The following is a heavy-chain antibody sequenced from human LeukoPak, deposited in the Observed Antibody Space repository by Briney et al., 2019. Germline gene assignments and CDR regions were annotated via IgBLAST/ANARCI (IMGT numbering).Heavy chain of an antibody. J-gene: IGHJ4*02. CDR3: AKDHRRILDCSGGSCPLSFPDY. Sequence: GRSLRLSCAASGFTFSSYGMHWVRQAPGKGLEWVAVISYGRSNKYYADSVKGRFTISRDNSKNTLYLQMNSLRAEDTAVYYCAKDHRRILDCSGGSCPLSFPDYWGQGTLVTVSS. D-gene: IGHD2-15*01. V-gene: IGHV3-30*18. CDR2: ISYGRSNK. CDR1: GFTFSSYG.